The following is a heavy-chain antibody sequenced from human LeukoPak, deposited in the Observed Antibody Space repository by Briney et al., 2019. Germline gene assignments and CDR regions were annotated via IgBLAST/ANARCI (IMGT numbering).Heavy chain of an antibody. V-gene: IGHV3-9*01. J-gene: IGHJ6*03. CDR3: AKVWAAGTNYYYYYMDV. CDR1: GFTFDDYA. D-gene: IGHD6-13*01. Sequence: GGSLRLSCAASGFTFDDYAMHWVRQAPGKGLEWVSGISWNSGSIGYADSVKGRFTISRDNAKNSLYLQMNSLRAEDTALYYCAKVWAAGTNYYYYYMDVWGKGTTVTVSS. CDR2: ISWNSGSI.